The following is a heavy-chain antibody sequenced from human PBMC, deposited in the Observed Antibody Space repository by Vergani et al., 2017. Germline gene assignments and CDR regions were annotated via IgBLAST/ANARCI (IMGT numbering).Heavy chain of an antibody. V-gene: IGHV3-23*01. Sequence: VQLQESGPGLVKPSETLSLTCTVSGGSISSYYWSWIRQPPGKGLEWVSAISGSGGSTYYADSVKGRFTISRDNSKNTLYLQMNSLRAEDTAVYYCAKDLYYGSGEYYYYYYGMDVWGQGTTVTVSS. J-gene: IGHJ6*02. D-gene: IGHD3-10*01. CDR3: AKDLYYGSGEYYYYYYGMDV. CDR2: ISGSGGST. CDR1: GGSISSYY.